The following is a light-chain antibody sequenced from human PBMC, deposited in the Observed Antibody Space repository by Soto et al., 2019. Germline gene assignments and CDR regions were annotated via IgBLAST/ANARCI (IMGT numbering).Light chain of an antibody. J-gene: IGKJ4*01. V-gene: IGKV1-9*01. CDR2: SAS. CDR1: QGINTD. CDR3: QQLKSYPLT. Sequence: ILLPQSPSSLSASVGDRVTITCRASQGINTDLAWYQQKPGKAPKFLIYSASSLQRGVPSRFSGSGPGTEFTLTVSSLQPEDFATYYCQQLKSYPLTFGGGTKVDIK.